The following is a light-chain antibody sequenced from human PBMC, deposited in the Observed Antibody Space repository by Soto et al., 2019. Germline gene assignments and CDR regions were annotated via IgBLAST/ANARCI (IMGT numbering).Light chain of an antibody. J-gene: IGKJ4*01. CDR1: QDISNY. V-gene: IGKV1-33*01. CDR2: DTS. CDR3: QQYDSLLT. Sequence: DIQMTQSPSSLSASVGDRVTISCQASQDISNYLNWYQQKPGKAPKLLIYDTSNLEAGVPSRFSGSGSGTDFTFTISSLQPEDIATYYCQQYDSLLTFGGGTKVEIK.